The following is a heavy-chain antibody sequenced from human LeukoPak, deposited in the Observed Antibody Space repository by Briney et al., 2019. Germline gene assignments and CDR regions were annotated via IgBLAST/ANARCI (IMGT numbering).Heavy chain of an antibody. Sequence: KPSETLSLTCAVDGGSFSGFYWSWIRQTAGKGLEWIGEINHSGSTNYNPSLKRRVTISADTSKNQFSLTLSSVTAADTAMYYCARVRGDLSIDFWGQGNLVTVSS. CDR2: INHSGST. V-gene: IGHV4-34*01. J-gene: IGHJ4*02. CDR3: ARVRGDLSIDF. D-gene: IGHD2-21*02. CDR1: GGSFSGFY.